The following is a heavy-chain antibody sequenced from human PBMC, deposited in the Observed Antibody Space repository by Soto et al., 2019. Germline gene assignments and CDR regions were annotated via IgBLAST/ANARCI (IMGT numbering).Heavy chain of an antibody. CDR3: ARVATESYRAGMDV. J-gene: IGHJ6*02. Sequence: QVQLQQWGAGLLKPSETLSLTCAVYGGSFSGYYWSWIRQPPGKGLEWIGEIIHSGSTNYNPSLKSRVTTSVDTSKNQFSRKLSSVTAADTAVYYCARVATESYRAGMDVWGQGTTVTVSS. CDR1: GGSFSGYY. CDR2: IIHSGST. D-gene: IGHD2-2*02. V-gene: IGHV4-34*12.